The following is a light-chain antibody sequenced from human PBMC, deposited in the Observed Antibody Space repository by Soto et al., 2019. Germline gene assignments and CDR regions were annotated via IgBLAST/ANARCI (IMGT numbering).Light chain of an antibody. CDR2: DTS. Sequence: EIVMTQSPATLSLSPGEGATLSCRASQGIGTTLAWYQQKPGQTPRLLIYDTSIRATGVPARFSGSRSGAEFTLTISSLQSEDFAVYYCQQYNNWPPWTFGQGTKVEIK. CDR3: QQYNNWPPWT. CDR1: QGIGTT. V-gene: IGKV3-15*01. J-gene: IGKJ1*01.